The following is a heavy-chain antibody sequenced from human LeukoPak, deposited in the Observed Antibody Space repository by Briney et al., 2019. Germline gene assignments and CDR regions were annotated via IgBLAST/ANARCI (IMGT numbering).Heavy chain of an antibody. CDR3: ARQTIFGAY. J-gene: IGHJ4*02. D-gene: IGHD3-3*01. V-gene: IGHV3-66*04. Sequence: GGSLRLSCAASGFTFSSYAMSWVRQAPGKGLEWVSVIYSGGSTYYADSVKGRFTISRDNSKNTLYLQMNSLRAEDTAVYYCARQTIFGAYWGQGTLVTVSS. CDR2: IYSGGST. CDR1: GFTFSSYA.